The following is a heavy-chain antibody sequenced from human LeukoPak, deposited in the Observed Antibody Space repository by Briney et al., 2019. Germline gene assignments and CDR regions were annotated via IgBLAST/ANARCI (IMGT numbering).Heavy chain of an antibody. Sequence: ASVKVSCKASGYTFTSYDINWVRQATGQGLEWMGWMNPNSGNTGYAQKFQGRVTMTRNTSISTAYMELSSLRSEDTAVYYCARGRERIVVVMVASDIWGQGTMVTVSS. V-gene: IGHV1-8*01. CDR2: MNPNSGNT. CDR1: GYTFTSYD. D-gene: IGHD3-22*01. J-gene: IGHJ3*02. CDR3: ARGRERIVVVMVASDI.